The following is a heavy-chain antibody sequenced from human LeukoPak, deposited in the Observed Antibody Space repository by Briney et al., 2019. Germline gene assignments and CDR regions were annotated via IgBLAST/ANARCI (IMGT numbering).Heavy chain of an antibody. CDR3: VRNRPFSYDRKVGQTVFDF. V-gene: IGHV1-18*01. J-gene: IGHJ3*01. CDR2: INGYNGDT. Sequence: GASVKVSCKTSGYTYTNHGVSWVRQAPGQGLEWMGWINGYNGDTDYAQNLQDRVTMTIDTSTGMAYMELRSLRSDDTAVYYCVRNRPFSYDRKVGQTVFDFWARGQWSPSPQ. D-gene: IGHD3-22*01. CDR1: GYTYTNHG.